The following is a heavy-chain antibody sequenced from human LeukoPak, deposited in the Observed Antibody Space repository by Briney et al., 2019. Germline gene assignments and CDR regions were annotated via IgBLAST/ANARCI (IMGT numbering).Heavy chain of an antibody. V-gene: IGHV1-18*01. CDR2: ISAYNGNT. CDR1: GYTFTSYG. Sequence: GASVKVSCKASGYTFTSYGISWARLAPGQGLEWMGWISAYNGNTNYAQKLQGRVTMTTDTSTSTAYMELRSLSSDDTAVYYCARVKGYYYGMDVWGQGTTVTVSS. J-gene: IGHJ6*02. CDR3: ARVKGYYYGMDV.